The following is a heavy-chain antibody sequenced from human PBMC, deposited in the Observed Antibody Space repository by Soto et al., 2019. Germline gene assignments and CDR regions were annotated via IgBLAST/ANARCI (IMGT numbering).Heavy chain of an antibody. CDR3: ARDGPYYYASRMDV. J-gene: IGHJ6*02. Sequence: EVQLVESGGGLVQPGGSLRLSCVASGIPVSSNYMTWVRRAQGKGLEWVSVLHSGGDTYYANSVKGRFTISRHDSTNTLYLQMNSLTPEDTAVYYCARDGPYYYASRMDVWGQGTTVTVSS. D-gene: IGHD3-10*01. CDR2: LHSGGDT. V-gene: IGHV3-53*04. CDR1: GIPVSSNY.